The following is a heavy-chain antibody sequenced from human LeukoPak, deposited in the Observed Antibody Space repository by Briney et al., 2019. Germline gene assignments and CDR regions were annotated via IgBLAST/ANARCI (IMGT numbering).Heavy chain of an antibody. V-gene: IGHV3-53*01. CDR2: IYSGGST. CDR3: ASRLRYFDWLDY. Sequence: PGGSLGLSCAASGFTVSSNYMSWVRQAPGNGLEWVSVIYSGGSTYYADSVKGRFTISRDNSKNTLYLQMNSLRAEDTAVYYCASRLRYFDWLDYWGQGTLVTVSS. D-gene: IGHD3-9*01. J-gene: IGHJ4*02. CDR1: GFTVSSNY.